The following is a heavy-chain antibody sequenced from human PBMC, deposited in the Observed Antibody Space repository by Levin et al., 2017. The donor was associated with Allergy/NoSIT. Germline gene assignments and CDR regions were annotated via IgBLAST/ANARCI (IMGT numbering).Heavy chain of an antibody. CDR3: ARHPGYYDVLSGFSSLHGMDV. V-gene: IGHV4-59*08. CDR1: GGSISSYY. D-gene: IGHD3-3*01. Sequence: GSLRLSCTVSGGSISSYYWTWIRQPPGKGLELIGYIHYSGSATYNPSLKSRVTILVDMSKNQFSLRLSSVTAADTAVYYCARHPGYYDVLSGFSSLHGMDVWGQGTTVTVSS. CDR2: IHYSGSA. J-gene: IGHJ6*02.